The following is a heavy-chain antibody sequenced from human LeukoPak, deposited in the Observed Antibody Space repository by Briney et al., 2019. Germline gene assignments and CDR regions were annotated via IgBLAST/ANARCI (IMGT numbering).Heavy chain of an antibody. CDR1: GFTFSNYN. D-gene: IGHD6-19*01. Sequence: GGSLRLSCAASGFTFSNYNMNWVRQAPGKVLEWVSSITYSSTYIYYADSVKGRFTISRDNAKNSVYLEMNSLRAEDTAVYYCARLGYSSGYFDYWGQGTLVTVSS. V-gene: IGHV3-21*01. CDR2: ITYSSTYI. CDR3: ARLGYSSGYFDY. J-gene: IGHJ4*02.